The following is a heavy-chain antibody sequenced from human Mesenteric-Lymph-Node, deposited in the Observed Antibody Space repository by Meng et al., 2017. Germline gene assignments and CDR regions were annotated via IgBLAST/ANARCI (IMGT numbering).Heavy chain of an antibody. CDR1: GGSISSYY. V-gene: IGHV4-59*01. J-gene: IGHJ6*02. D-gene: IGHD2-15*01. CDR3: AREGCSGGRCPRYYYYGMDV. CDR2: IYYGGST. Sequence: SETLSLTCTVSGGSISSYYWSWIRQAPGKGLEWIAYIYYGGSTNYNPSLKSRVTISVDTYKNQLSLKLSSVTAADTAVYYCAREGCSGGRCPRYYYYGMDVWGQGTTVTVSS.